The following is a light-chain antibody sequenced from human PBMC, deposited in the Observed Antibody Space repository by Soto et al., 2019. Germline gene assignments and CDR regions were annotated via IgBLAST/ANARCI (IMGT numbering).Light chain of an antibody. Sequence: DIQMTQSPPSLSASVGDRVTITCQASQDISNYLNWYQQKPGKAPKLLIYDASNLETGVPSRFSGSGSGTDFTFTISSLQPEDIATYYCQQYDNLPITFGQGTRLEIK. CDR1: QDISNY. CDR3: QQYDNLPIT. J-gene: IGKJ5*01. V-gene: IGKV1-33*01. CDR2: DAS.